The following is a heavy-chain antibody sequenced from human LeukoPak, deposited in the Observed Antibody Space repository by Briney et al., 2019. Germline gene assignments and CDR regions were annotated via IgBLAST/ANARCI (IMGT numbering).Heavy chain of an antibody. Sequence: SETLSLTCTVSGGSISSSSYYWCWIRQPPGKGLEWIGSIYYSGSTYYNPSLKSRVTISVDTSKNQFSLKLSSVTATDTAVYYCARHNSFGSSWYYFDYWGQGTLVTVSS. CDR3: ARHNSFGSSWYYFDY. V-gene: IGHV4-39*01. J-gene: IGHJ4*02. CDR2: IYYSGST. CDR1: GGSISSSSYY. D-gene: IGHD6-13*01.